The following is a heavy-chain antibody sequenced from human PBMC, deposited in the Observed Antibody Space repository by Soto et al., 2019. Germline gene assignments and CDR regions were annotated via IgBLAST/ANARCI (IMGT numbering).Heavy chain of an antibody. CDR1: GYTFTSYG. V-gene: IGHV1-18*01. Sequence: VASVKVSCKASGYTFTSYGISWVRQAPGQGLEWMGWISAYNGNTNYAQKLQGRVTMTTDTSTSTAYMELRSLRSDDTAVYYCARVRDRGDYAHFDYWGQGTLVTVSS. J-gene: IGHJ4*02. CDR2: ISAYNGNT. CDR3: ARVRDRGDYAHFDY. D-gene: IGHD4-17*01.